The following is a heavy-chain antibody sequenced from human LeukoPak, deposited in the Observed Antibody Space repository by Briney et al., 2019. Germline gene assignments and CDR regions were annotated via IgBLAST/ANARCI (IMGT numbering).Heavy chain of an antibody. CDR1: GYTFTGYY. J-gene: IGHJ4*02. CDR2: INPNSGGT. CDR3: ARSGATYDSSGYYSELDY. D-gene: IGHD3-22*01. Sequence: ASVKVSCKASGYTFTGYYMHWVRQAPGQGLEWMGWINPNSGGTNYAQKFRGRVTMTRDTSISTAYMELSRLRSDDTAVYYCARSGATYDSSGYYSELDYWGQGTLVTVSS. V-gene: IGHV1-2*02.